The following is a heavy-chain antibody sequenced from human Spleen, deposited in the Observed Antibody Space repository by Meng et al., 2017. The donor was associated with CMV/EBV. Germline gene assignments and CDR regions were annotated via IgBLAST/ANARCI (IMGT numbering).Heavy chain of an antibody. J-gene: IGHJ4*02. D-gene: IGHD3-3*01. V-gene: IGHV3-9*01. CDR2: ISWNGGNI. Sequence: SLKISCTASGFTFDDYAMHWVRQTPGKGLEWVSGISWNGGNIGYGDSVKGRFTISRDNAKNSLYLQMNSLRAEDTAVYYCARADYWSDYTSLCDHWGQGTLVTVSS. CDR3: ARADYWSDYTSLCDH. CDR1: GFTFDDYA.